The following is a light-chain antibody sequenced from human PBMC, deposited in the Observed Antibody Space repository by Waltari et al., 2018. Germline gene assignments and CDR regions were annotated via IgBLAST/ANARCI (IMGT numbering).Light chain of an antibody. CDR1: QGISSY. Sequence: IQLTPSPSSLSASVGDRVTITCRASQGISSYLAWYQQKQGKAPKLLIYAASTLQSGVPSRFSGSGSGTDFTLTISSLQPEDFATYYCQQLNSYPLFGGGTKVEIK. CDR3: QQLNSYPL. CDR2: AAS. V-gene: IGKV1-9*01. J-gene: IGKJ4*01.